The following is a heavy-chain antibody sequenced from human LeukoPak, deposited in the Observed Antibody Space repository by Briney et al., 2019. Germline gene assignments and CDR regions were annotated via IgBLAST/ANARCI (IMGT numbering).Heavy chain of an antibody. D-gene: IGHD3-22*01. CDR3: ARSHYYDSSGSEADFDI. CDR2: ISAYNGNT. Sequence: GASVKVSCKASGYTFTSYGISWVRQAPGQGLEWMGWISAYNGNTNYAQKLQGRVTMTTDTSTSTAYMELRGLRSDDTAVYYCARSHYYDSSGSEADFDIWGQGTMVTVSS. J-gene: IGHJ3*02. CDR1: GYTFTSYG. V-gene: IGHV1-18*01.